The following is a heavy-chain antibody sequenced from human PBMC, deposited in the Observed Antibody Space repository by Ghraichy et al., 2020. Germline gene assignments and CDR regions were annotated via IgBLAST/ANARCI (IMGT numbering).Heavy chain of an antibody. CDR3: AGGYGGF. J-gene: IGHJ4*02. D-gene: IGHD1-26*01. V-gene: IGHV3-21*01. Sequence: SLRLSCAASGFTFTIYSMNWVRQAPGKGLEWVSSMSTSGSYIYYADSVKGRFTISRDNANNSLYLQMNSLRTDDTAVYYCAGGYGGFWGQGTLVTVSS. CDR1: GFTFTIYS. CDR2: MSTSGSYI.